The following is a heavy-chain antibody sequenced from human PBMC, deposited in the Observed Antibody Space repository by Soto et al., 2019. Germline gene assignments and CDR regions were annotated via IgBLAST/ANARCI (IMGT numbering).Heavy chain of an antibody. CDR1: GFTLTSYA. D-gene: IGHD2-2*02. CDR3: AKDPRLCSSTSCYTWYYYYGMDV. V-gene: IGHV3-23*01. Sequence: WGSLRLSCETYGFTLTSYAMTWVRQAPGKGLEWVSAISGSGGSTYYADSVKGRFNISRDISNNTLYLQMNSLRAEDTAVYYCAKDPRLCSSTSCYTWYYYYGMDVWGQGTTVTVSS. CDR2: ISGSGGST. J-gene: IGHJ6*02.